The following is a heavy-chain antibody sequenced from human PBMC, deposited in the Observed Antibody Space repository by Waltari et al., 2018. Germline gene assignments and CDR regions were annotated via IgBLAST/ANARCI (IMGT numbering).Heavy chain of an antibody. V-gene: IGHV4-61*02. J-gene: IGHJ3*02. D-gene: IGHD6-19*01. Sequence: QVQLQESGPGLVKPSQTLSLTCTVSGGSISSGSYYWSWIRQPAGKGLEWIGRIYTSGSTHYNPSLKSRVTISVDTSKNQFSLKLSSVTAADTAVYYCARGMGWPDVLDAFDIWGQGTMVTVSS. CDR3: ARGMGWPDVLDAFDI. CDR1: GGSISSGSYY. CDR2: IYTSGST.